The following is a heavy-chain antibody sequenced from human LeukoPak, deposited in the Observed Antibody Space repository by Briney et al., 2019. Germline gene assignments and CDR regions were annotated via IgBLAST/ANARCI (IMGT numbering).Heavy chain of an antibody. J-gene: IGHJ4*02. CDR1: GFTSSTYG. V-gene: IGHV3-30*18. Sequence: PGGSLRLSCAASGFTSSTYGMHWVRQAPGKGLEWVAVMSYDGSNKYYADSVKGRFTISRDNSKNTLYLQMNSLRAEDTAVYYCAKDVSGYSGYDSNIRGQGTLVTVSS. CDR2: MSYDGSNK. D-gene: IGHD5-12*01. CDR3: AKDVSGYSGYDSNI.